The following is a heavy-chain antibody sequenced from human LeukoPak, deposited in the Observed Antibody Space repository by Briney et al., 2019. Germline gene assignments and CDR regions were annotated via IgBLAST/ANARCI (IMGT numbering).Heavy chain of an antibody. D-gene: IGHD6-19*01. Sequence: SGGSLRLSCAASGFTFSSYAMSWVRQAPGKGLEWVSAISGSGGSTYYADSVKGRFTISRDKSKNTLYLQMNSLRAEDTAVYYCASEKQYSSGWYATFDYWGQGTLVTVSS. CDR3: ASEKQYSSGWYATFDY. CDR1: GFTFSSYA. CDR2: ISGSGGST. V-gene: IGHV3-23*01. J-gene: IGHJ4*02.